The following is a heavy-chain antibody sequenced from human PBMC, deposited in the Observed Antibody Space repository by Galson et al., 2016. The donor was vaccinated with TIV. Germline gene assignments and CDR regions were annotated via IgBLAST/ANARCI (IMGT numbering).Heavy chain of an antibody. CDR3: ARGNDPGATYSLDY. J-gene: IGHJ4*02. V-gene: IGHV3-7*01. D-gene: IGHD1-1*01. CDR2: IKQDGDYK. CDR1: GFTFSRHW. Sequence: SLRLSCAASGFTFSRHWMSWVRRAPGKGLEWVANIKQDGDYKYYVDSVKGRFTISRDNAKNSLYLQMNSLRAEDTAVYYCARGNDPGATYSLDYWGQGTLVTVSS.